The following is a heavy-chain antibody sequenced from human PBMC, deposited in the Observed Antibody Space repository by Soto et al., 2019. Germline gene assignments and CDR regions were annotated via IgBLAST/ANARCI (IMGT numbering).Heavy chain of an antibody. CDR1: GFTFSSYG. J-gene: IGHJ4*02. V-gene: IGHV3-30*18. D-gene: IGHD2-21*02. CDR2: ISYDGSNK. CDR3: AKDKVPVVVTAPFDY. Sequence: QVQLVESGGGVVQPGRSLRLSCAASGFTFSSYGMHWVRQAPGKGPEWVAVISYDGSNKYSADSVKGRFTISRDNSKNTLYLQMNSLRAEDTAVYYCAKDKVPVVVTAPFDYWGQGTLVTVSS.